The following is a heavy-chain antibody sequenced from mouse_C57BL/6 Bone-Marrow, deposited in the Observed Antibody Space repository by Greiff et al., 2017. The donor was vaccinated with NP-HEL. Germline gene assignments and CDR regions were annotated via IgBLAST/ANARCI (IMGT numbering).Heavy chain of an antibody. J-gene: IGHJ2*01. CDR3: TGITTVVAEPNFDY. CDR2: IDPEDGDT. V-gene: IGHV14-1*01. D-gene: IGHD1-1*01. Sequence: EVKLQESGAELVRPGASVKLSCTASGFNIKDYYMHWVKQRPEQGLEWIGRIDPEDGDTEYAPKFQGKATMTADTSSNTAYLQLSSLTSEDTAVYYCTGITTVVAEPNFDYWGQGTTLTVSS. CDR1: GFNIKDYY.